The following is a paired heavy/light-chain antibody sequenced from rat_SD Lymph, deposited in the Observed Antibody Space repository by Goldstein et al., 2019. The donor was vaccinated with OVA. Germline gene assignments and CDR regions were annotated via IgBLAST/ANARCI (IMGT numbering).Heavy chain of an antibody. J-gene: IGHJ3*01. D-gene: IGHD1-10*01. Sequence: EVELVESGGGLVQPGRSMKVSCAASGFTFSNYGMAWVRQAPTKGLEWVASISTSGDNTFYRDSVKGRFTISRDNAKSTLNLQMDSLRSEDTATYYCTTNNYGWFANWGQGTLVTVSS. V-gene: IGHV5-25*01. CDR1: GFTFSNYG. CDR2: ISTSGDNT. CDR3: TTNNYGWFAN.
Light chain of an antibody. Sequence: IMLTQSPATLSVTPGESISLSCRASQSISTNLHWYQQKPNESPRVLIRYTSQSISGIPSRFSGSGSGTDFTLNINRVEPEDFSVYYCQQSNSWPFTFGSGTRLEIK. CDR1: QSISTN. CDR3: QQSNSWPFT. CDR2: YTS. J-gene: IGKJ4*01. V-gene: IGKV5S5*01.